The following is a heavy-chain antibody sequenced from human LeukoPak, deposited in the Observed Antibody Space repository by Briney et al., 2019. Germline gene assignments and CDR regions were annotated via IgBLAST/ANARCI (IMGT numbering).Heavy chain of an antibody. V-gene: IGHV1-69*05. CDR2: IIPIFGTA. CDR1: GGTFSSYA. J-gene: IGHJ5*02. CDR3: ARDWSGDYYDSSGYYYVYWFDP. D-gene: IGHD3-22*01. Sequence: SVKVSCKASGGTFSSYAISWVRQAPGQRLEWMGGIIPIFGTANYAQKFQGRVTITTDESTSTAYMELSSLRSEDTAVYYCARDWSGDYYDSSGYYYVYWFDPWGQGTLVTVSS.